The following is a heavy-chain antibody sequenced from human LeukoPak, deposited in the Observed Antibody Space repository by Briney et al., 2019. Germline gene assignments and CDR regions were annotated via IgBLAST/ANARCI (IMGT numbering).Heavy chain of an antibody. J-gene: IGHJ4*02. D-gene: IGHD3-10*01. V-gene: IGHV3-48*03. Sequence: GGSLRLSCAASGFTFSSYEMNWVRQAPGKGLEWVSYISSSGSTIYCADSVKGRFTISRDNAKNSLYLQMNSLRAEDTAVYYCARDWFGYGSGSYHGDYFDYWGQGTLVTVSS. CDR1: GFTFSSYE. CDR3: ARDWFGYGSGSYHGDYFDY. CDR2: ISSSGSTI.